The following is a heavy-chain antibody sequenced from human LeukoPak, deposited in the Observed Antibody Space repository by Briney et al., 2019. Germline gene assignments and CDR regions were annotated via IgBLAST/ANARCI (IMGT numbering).Heavy chain of an antibody. D-gene: IGHD6-13*01. CDR1: GYSFSDYW. V-gene: IGHV5-51*01. CDR2: IYPGDSDT. J-gene: IGHJ6*02. Sequence: GESLKISCKGSGYSFSDYWIGWVRQMPGKGLEWMGIIYPGDSDTRYRPSLQGQVTISADKSISTAYLQWSSLKASDTAMYYCARHNGKARYTSSWYGNGMDVWGQGTTITVS. CDR3: ARHNGKARYTSSWYGNGMDV.